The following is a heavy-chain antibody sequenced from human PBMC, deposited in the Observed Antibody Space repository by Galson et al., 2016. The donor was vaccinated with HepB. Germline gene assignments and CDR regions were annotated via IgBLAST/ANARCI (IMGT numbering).Heavy chain of an antibody. CDR3: ARLTDNGGYQHYGMDV. V-gene: IGHV5-51*01. CDR1: GSSFTSYW. CDR2: IYPGDSDT. D-gene: IGHD4-17*01. Sequence: QSGAEVTKPGESLKISCKGSGSSFTSYWIGWVRQMPGKGLEWMGIIYPGDSDTRKSPSFQGQVTISADKSISTAYLQWSSLKASDTAMYYCARLTDNGGYQHYGMDVWGQGTTVTVSS. J-gene: IGHJ6*02.